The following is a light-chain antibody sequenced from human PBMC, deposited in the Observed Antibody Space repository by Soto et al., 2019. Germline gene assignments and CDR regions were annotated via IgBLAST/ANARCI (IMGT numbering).Light chain of an antibody. Sequence: EIVLTQSPGTLSLSPGERATLSCRASQSVSNNYLAWYQQKPGQAPRLLIHGASDRATGIPDRFSGSGSGTDFTLTISSLEPEDFAVYYCQQGRMFGQGTKVDIK. V-gene: IGKV3-20*01. CDR3: QQGRM. CDR1: QSVSNNY. CDR2: GAS. J-gene: IGKJ1*01.